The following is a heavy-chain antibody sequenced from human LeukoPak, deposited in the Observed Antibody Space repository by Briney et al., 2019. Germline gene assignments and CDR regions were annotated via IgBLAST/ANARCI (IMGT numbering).Heavy chain of an antibody. J-gene: IGHJ4*02. CDR2: INHSGST. CDR3: ACTHGVGMVRGKAPYYFDY. V-gene: IGHV4-39*07. CDR1: GGSISSGGYY. Sequence: SETLSLTCTVSGGSISSGGYYWSWIRQPPGKGLEWIGEINHSGSTNYNPSLKSRVTISVDTSKNQFSLKLSSVTAADTAVYYCACTHGVGMVRGKAPYYFDYWGQGTLVTVSS. D-gene: IGHD3-10*01.